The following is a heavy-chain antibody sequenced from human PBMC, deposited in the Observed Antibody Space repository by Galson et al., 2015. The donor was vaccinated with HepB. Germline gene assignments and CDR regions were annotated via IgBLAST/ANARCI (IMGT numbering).Heavy chain of an antibody. CDR2: ISSSSSYI. Sequence: SLRLSCAASGFTFSSYSMNWVRQAPGKGLEWVSSISSSSSYIYYADSVKGRFTISRDNSKNTLYLQMGSLRAEDTAVYYCAKGGSSSTARGQNWFDPWGQGTLVTVSS. J-gene: IGHJ5*02. V-gene: IGHV3-21*01. D-gene: IGHD6-6*01. CDR1: GFTFSSYS. CDR3: AKGGSSSTARGQNWFDP.